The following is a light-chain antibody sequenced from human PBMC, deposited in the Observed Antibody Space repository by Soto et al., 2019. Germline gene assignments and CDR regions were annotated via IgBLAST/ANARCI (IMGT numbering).Light chain of an antibody. J-gene: IGKJ2*01. CDR2: GAS. CDR1: QSVSSN. V-gene: IGKV3-15*01. Sequence: EIVMTQSPATLSVSPGETATLSCRASQSVSSNLAWYQQKPGQAPRLLIYGASTRATGTPARFSGSGSGTEFTLTISSLQSEDFAVYYCQQYNNWPWYTFGQGTKLEIK. CDR3: QQYNNWPWYT.